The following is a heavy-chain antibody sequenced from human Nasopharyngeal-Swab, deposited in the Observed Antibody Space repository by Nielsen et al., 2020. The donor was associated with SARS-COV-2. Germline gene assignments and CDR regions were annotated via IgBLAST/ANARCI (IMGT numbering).Heavy chain of an antibody. V-gene: IGHV3-7*04. CDR2: IKQDGSEK. CDR1: GFPFSIYW. Sequence: LSLTCAASGFPFSIYWMSWVRQAPGKGLEWVANIKQDGSEKYYVDSVKGRFTISRDNAKNSLYLQMNSLRAEDTAVYYCARVGGSSWYFDYWGQGTLVTVSS. J-gene: IGHJ4*02. CDR3: ARVGGSSWYFDY. D-gene: IGHD6-13*01.